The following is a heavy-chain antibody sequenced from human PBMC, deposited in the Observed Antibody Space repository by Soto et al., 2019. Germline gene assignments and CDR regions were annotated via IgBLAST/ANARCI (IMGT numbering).Heavy chain of an antibody. CDR1: GGSISSGDYY. J-gene: IGHJ6*02. CDR3: ARGYGSGSYSWMDV. V-gene: IGHV4-30-4*01. Sequence: PSETLSLTCTVSGGSISSGDYYWSWIRQPPGKGLEWIGYIYYSGSTYYNPSLKSRVTISVDTSKNQFSLKLSSVTAADTAVYYCARGYGSGSYSWMDVWGQGTTVTVSS. D-gene: IGHD3-10*01. CDR2: IYYSGST.